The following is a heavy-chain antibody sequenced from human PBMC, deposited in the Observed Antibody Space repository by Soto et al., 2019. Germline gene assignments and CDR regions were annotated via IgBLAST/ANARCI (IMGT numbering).Heavy chain of an antibody. V-gene: IGHV3-48*03. D-gene: IGHD3-22*01. J-gene: IGHJ6*02. Sequence: LRLSCAASGFTFSSYEMNWVRQAPGKGLEWVSYISSSGSTIYYADSVKGRFTISRDNAKNSLYLQMNSLRAEDTAVYYCARESPGVVQYYYDWSGVDVWGQGTTVTV. CDR2: ISSSGSTI. CDR3: ARESPGVVQYYYDWSGVDV. CDR1: GFTFSSYE.